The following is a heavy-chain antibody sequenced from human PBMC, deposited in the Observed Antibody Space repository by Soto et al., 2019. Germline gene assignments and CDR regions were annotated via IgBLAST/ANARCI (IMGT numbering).Heavy chain of an antibody. J-gene: IGHJ5*02. Sequence: GESLKISCKVSGCSFSSFWTTWVRQMPGKGLEWMGRIDPSDSYANYSPSFQGHVTFSADKSINTAYLQWSSLKASDTAMYYCGRVRVDKAEGWFDPWGQGTLVTVSS. CDR2: IDPSDSYA. D-gene: IGHD5-18*01. CDR1: GCSFSSFW. V-gene: IGHV5-10-1*01. CDR3: GRVRVDKAEGWFDP.